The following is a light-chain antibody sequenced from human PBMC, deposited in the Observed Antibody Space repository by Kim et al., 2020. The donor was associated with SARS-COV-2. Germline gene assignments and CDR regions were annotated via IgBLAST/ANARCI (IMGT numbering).Light chain of an antibody. J-gene: IGLJ2*01. CDR3: CSYTSTSTL. V-gene: IGLV2-14*03. CDR2: DVS. Sequence: PGQSIISSCTGINSDVGGSNYVSWYQQHPGKAPKLIIYDVSNRPSGVSNRFSASKSGDTASLTISGLQAEDEATYYCCSYTSTSTLFGGGTKVTVL. CDR1: NSDVGGSNY.